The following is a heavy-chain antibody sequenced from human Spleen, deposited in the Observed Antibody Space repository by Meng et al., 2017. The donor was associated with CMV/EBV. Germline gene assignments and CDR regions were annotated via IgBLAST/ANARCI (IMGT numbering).Heavy chain of an antibody. CDR3: ALDDTSGFYPGDY. D-gene: IGHD3-22*01. CDR1: GYTFKNFG. Sequence: ASVKVSCKASGYTFKNFGIGWVRQAPGQGLEWLGRIFKGRRDYAQSLQGRVTLTTDTSTGTAYMELSRLTSADTAIYYCALDDTSGFYPGDYWAREHWSPSPQ. J-gene: IGHJ4*02. CDR2: IFKGRR. V-gene: IGHV1-18*01.